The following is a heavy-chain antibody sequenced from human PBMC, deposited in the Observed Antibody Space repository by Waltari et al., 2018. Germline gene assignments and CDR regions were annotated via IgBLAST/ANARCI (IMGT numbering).Heavy chain of an antibody. V-gene: IGHV4-59*11. D-gene: IGHD3-10*01. CDR1: GDSISSHY. Sequence: QVQLRESGPGLVKPSETLSLTCTVSGDSISSHYWSWIRQPPGKGLEWIGYIYYSGSTNYNPSLKSRVTISVDTSKNQFSLKLSSVTAADTAVYYCARAQGVIMYFYGMDVWGQGTTVTVSS. CDR2: IYYSGST. CDR3: ARAQGVIMYFYGMDV. J-gene: IGHJ6*02.